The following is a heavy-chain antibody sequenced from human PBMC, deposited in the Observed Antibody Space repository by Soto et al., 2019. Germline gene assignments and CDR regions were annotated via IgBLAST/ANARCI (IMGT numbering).Heavy chain of an antibody. CDR3: AKGGLGDYGDYDRYYGMDV. Sequence: EVQLVESGGGLVQPGRSLRLSCAASGFTFDDYAMHWVRQAPGKGLEWVSGISWNSGSIGYADSVKGRFTISRDNAKNSLYLQMNSLRAEDTALYYCAKGGLGDYGDYDRYYGMDVWGQGTTVTVSS. CDR1: GFTFDDYA. J-gene: IGHJ6*02. V-gene: IGHV3-9*01. D-gene: IGHD4-17*01. CDR2: ISWNSGSI.